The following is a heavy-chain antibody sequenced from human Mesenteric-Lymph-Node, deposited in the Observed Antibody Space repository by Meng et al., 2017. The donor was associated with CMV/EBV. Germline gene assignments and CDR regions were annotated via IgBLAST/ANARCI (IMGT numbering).Heavy chain of an antibody. J-gene: IGHJ4*02. CDR1: GASISTDH. CDR3: ARDLGGSYLYSFDY. D-gene: IGHD1-26*01. CDR2: IYNSRST. V-gene: IGHV4-59*01. Sequence: TVSGASISTDHWSWIRQPPGKGLEWIGYIYNSRSTNYNPSLWSRVTLSVDTSKNQFFLNLSSVTAADTAVYYCARDLGGSYLYSFDYWGQGTLVTVSS.